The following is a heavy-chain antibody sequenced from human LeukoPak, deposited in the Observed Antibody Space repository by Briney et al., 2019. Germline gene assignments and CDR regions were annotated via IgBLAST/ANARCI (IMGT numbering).Heavy chain of an antibody. Sequence: SETLSLTCAVYGRSFSGYYWSWIRQPPGKGLEWIGEINHSGSTNYNPSLRSRVTISVDTSKNQFSLKLSSVTAADTAVYYCARGHIFTGYYSGMDYFDYWGQGTLVTVSS. CDR3: ARGHIFTGYYSGMDYFDY. D-gene: IGHD3-9*01. J-gene: IGHJ4*02. CDR1: GRSFSGYY. CDR2: INHSGST. V-gene: IGHV4-34*01.